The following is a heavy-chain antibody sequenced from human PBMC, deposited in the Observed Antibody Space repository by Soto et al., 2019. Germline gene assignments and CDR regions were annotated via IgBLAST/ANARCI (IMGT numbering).Heavy chain of an antibody. Sequence: SETLSLTCAVYGGSFNGYYWTWIRQPPGKGPEWIGDINHSGSTNYNPSLKSRVTISVDTSKNQFSLKLRSVTAADMAVFYCARAPDNYYFDSCGQGTLVTVSS. D-gene: IGHD1-1*01. CDR3: ARAPDNYYFDS. J-gene: IGHJ4*02. CDR2: INHSGST. V-gene: IGHV4-34*01. CDR1: GGSFNGYY.